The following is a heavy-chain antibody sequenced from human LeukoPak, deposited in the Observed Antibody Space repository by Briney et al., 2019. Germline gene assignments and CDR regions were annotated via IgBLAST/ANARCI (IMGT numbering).Heavy chain of an antibody. J-gene: IGHJ5*02. CDR1: GFTFSDYY. D-gene: IGHD2-15*01. CDR3: AKAHDCSGGSCYWFDP. CDR2: ISSSGSTI. Sequence: GGSLRLSCAASGFTFSDYYMSWIRQAPGKGLEWVSYISSSGSTIYYADSVKGRFTISRDNAKNSLYLQMNSLRAEDTAVYYCAKAHDCSGGSCYWFDPWGQGTLVTVSS. V-gene: IGHV3-11*01.